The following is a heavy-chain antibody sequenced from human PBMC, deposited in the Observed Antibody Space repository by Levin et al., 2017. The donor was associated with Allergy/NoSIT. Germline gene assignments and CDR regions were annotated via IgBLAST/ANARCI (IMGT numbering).Heavy chain of an antibody. CDR2: IIPIFGTA. J-gene: IGHJ4*02. CDR1: GGTFSSYA. D-gene: IGHD6-19*01. CDR3: ARDDRGSSGWYDY. V-gene: IGHV1-69*06. Sequence: KISCKASGGTFSSYAISWVRQAPGQGLEWMGGIIPIFGTANYAQKFQGRVTITADKSTSTAYMELSSLRSEDTAVYYCARDDRGSSGWYDYWGQGTLVTVSS.